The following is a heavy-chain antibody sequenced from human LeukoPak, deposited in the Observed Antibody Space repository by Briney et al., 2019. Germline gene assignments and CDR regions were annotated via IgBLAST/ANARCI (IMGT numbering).Heavy chain of an antibody. J-gene: IGHJ4*02. V-gene: IGHV3-7*01. CDR3: ARDLFSGSYQEDF. D-gene: IGHD1-26*01. CDR2: IKYDGSGK. Sequence: PGESLRLSCAASGFRLSSYWMSWVRQAPGKGLEWVANIKYDGSGKYYVDSVEGRFTISRDDAKNSLYLEMNSLRAEDTAVYYCARDLFSGSYQEDFWGQGTLVTVSS. CDR1: GFRLSSYW.